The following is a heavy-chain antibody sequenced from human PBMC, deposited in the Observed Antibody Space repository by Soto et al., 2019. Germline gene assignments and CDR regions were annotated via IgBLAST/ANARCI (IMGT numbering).Heavy chain of an antibody. J-gene: IGHJ6*02. CDR2: INPNSGGT. V-gene: IGHV1-2*02. D-gene: IGHD2-2*01. CDR1: GYTFTGYY. Sequence: ASVKVSCKASGYTFTGYYMHWVRQAPGQGLEWMGWINPNSGGTNYAQKFQGRVTMTRDTSISTAYMELSRLRSDDTAVYYCARAHPIVVVPDAIYYYYGIDVWGQGTTVTVYS. CDR3: ARAHPIVVVPDAIYYYYGIDV.